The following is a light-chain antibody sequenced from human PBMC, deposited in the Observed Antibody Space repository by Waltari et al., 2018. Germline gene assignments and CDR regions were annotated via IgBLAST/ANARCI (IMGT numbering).Light chain of an antibody. V-gene: IGLV1-51*02. CDR1: SSNIGNNY. Sequence: QSVLTQPPSVSAAPGQRVTISCSGGSSNIGNNYVSWYRQFPGTAPKLLIYENRGRASGIPGRFAGSKSGTSATLDITGLQAGDEADYYCGTWDSSLSGAVFGGGTHLTVL. CDR2: ENR. J-gene: IGLJ7*01. CDR3: GTWDSSLSGAV.